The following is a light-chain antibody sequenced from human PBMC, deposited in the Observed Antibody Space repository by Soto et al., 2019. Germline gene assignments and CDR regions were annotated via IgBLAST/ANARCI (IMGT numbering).Light chain of an antibody. CDR2: GAS. J-gene: IGKJ4*01. Sequence: EIILTQSPDTLSLSPLERATLSCMASQTVSSNYLAWCQQRPGQAPRLLIYGASSRATGIPDRFSGSGSGTDFTLTISGLQSEDFAVYYCQQYNNWLTFGGGTKVDIK. CDR3: QQYNNWLT. V-gene: IGKV3-20*01. CDR1: QTVSSNY.